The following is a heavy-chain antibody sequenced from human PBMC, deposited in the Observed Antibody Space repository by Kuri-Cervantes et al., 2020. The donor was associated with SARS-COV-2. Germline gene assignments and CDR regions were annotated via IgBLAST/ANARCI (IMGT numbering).Heavy chain of an antibody. CDR2: IKQDGSEK. Sequence: GESLKISCAASGFTFSSYWMSWVRQAPGKGLEWVANIKQDGSEKYYVDSVKGRFTISRDNAKNSLYLQMNSLRAEDTAVYYCARDRGIVVVPAAIWFDRWGQGTLVTVSS. J-gene: IGHJ5*02. D-gene: IGHD2-2*01. V-gene: IGHV3-7*01. CDR3: ARDRGIVVVPAAIWFDR. CDR1: GFTFSSYW.